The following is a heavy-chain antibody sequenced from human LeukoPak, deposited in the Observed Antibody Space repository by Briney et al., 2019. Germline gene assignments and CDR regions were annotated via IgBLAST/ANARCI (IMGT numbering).Heavy chain of an antibody. D-gene: IGHD1-26*01. CDR2: INRDGSEA. CDR3: ARDGTRAWELDL. CDR1: GFSTSW. V-gene: IGHV3-7*01. J-gene: IGHJ4*02. Sequence: GGSLRLSCAASGFSTSWMSWVRRAPGRGLEWVANINRDGSEAYYVDSVKGRFTISRDNAKNSLYLQMNSLRAEDTAVYYCARDGTRAWELDLWGQGTLVTVSS.